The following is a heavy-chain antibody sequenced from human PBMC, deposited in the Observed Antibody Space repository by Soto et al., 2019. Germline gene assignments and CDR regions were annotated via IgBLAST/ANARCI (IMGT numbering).Heavy chain of an antibody. V-gene: IGHV2-5*02. CDR2: IYWDDDK. J-gene: IGHJ6*02. Sequence: QITLKESGPPLVKPTQTLTLTCTFSRFSLSTSGVGVGWIRQPPGKALEWVALIYWDDDKRYSPSLKSRLTITKDTSKNQVVLTMTNMDPVDTATYYCAHGADCSGGSCYGGMDVWGQGTTVTVSS. CDR1: RFSLSTSGVG. D-gene: IGHD2-15*01. CDR3: AHGADCSGGSCYGGMDV.